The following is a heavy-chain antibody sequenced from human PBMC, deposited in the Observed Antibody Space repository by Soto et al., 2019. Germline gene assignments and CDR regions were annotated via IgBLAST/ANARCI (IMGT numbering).Heavy chain of an antibody. V-gene: IGHV3-30-3*01. CDR2: ISYDGSNK. CDR1: VFTCSSHA. CDR3: ARAEFLFDY. Sequence: PWGSLRLSCEAAVFTCSSHAMHWVRQAPGKGLEWMAVISYDGSNKYYADSVKGRFIISRDNSKNTLYLQMNSLRADDTAVYYCARAEFLFDYWGQGTLVTVSS. D-gene: IGHD2-21*01. J-gene: IGHJ4*02.